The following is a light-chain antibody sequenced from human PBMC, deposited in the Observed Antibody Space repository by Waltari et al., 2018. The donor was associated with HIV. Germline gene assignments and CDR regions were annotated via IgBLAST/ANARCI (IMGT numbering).Light chain of an antibody. Sequence: ETVLTQSPATLPLSPAARATLSCRASQRVTTYLAWYQQKPGQAPRLLIYDASNRATGIPARFSGSGSGTDFTLTISSLEPEDFAVYYCQQRSTWPRTFGQGTKVEIK. J-gene: IGKJ1*01. CDR2: DAS. CDR3: QQRSTWPRT. V-gene: IGKV3-11*01. CDR1: QRVTTY.